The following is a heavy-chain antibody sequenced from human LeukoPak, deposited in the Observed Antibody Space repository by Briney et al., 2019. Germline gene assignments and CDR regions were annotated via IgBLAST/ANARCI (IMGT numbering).Heavy chain of an antibody. V-gene: IGHV1-18*01. Sequence: ASVKVSCKASGYTFTGNGITWVRQAPGQGLEWMGWINAYNGNTVYAQMFEGRVTLITDTSTTTAYMELTNLRSDDTAIYYCARAGYCSGAACYAEGIDYWGQGTLVTVSS. CDR1: GYTFTGNG. CDR3: ARAGYCSGAACYAEGIDY. D-gene: IGHD2-2*01. CDR2: INAYNGNT. J-gene: IGHJ4*02.